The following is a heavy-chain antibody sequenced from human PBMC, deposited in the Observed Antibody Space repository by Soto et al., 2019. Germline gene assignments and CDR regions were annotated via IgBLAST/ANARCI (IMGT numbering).Heavy chain of an antibody. Sequence: DVQLFESGGGLVEPGESLRLSCAASGFIFKDFAMSWVRQAPGRGLEWVSTITTSGDITYSADSVRGRFTISRDHSANTLFLQMSSLRGDDTATYYCTKGDSSGFFDPSTGYSTPDHWGQGTLVTVSS. V-gene: IGHV3-23*01. CDR2: ITTSGDIT. CDR1: GFIFKDFA. CDR3: TKGDSSGFFDPSTGYSTPDH. J-gene: IGHJ5*02. D-gene: IGHD2-15*01.